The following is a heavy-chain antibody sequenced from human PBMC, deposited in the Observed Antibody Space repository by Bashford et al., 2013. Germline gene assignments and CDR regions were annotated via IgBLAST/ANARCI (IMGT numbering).Heavy chain of an antibody. J-gene: IGHJ4*02. CDR2: ISSNGGST. V-gene: IGHV3-64*01. CDR3: ARDQKWVVSSLEFDY. Sequence: VRQAPGKGLEYVSGISSNGGSTNYAKSVKGRFTISRDNSKNTLYLQMGSLRAEDMAVYYCARDQKWVVSSLEFDYWGQGTLVTVSS. D-gene: IGHD6-19*01.